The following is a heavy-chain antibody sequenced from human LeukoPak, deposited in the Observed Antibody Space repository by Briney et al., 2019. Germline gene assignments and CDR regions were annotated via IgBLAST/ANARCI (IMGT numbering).Heavy chain of an antibody. D-gene: IGHD3-22*01. J-gene: IGHJ4*02. CDR1: GFTFSSYS. V-gene: IGHV3-21*01. CDR2: ISSSSSYI. Sequence: GGSLGLSCAASGFTFSSYSMNWVRQAPGKGLEWVSSISSSSSYIYYADSVKGRFTISRDNAKNSLYLQMNSLRAEDTAVYYCARDWSYYDSSGPFDYWGQGTLVTVSS. CDR3: ARDWSYYDSSGPFDY.